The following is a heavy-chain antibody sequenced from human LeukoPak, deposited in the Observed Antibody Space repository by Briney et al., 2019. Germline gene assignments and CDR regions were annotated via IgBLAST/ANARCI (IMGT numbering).Heavy chain of an antibody. CDR3: ARQGFGELLPNDY. Sequence: PSETLSLTCTVSGGSISSYYWSWIRQPPGKGLEWIEYIYYSGSTNYNPSLKSRVTISVDTSKNQFSLKLSSVTAADTAVYYCARQGFGELLPNDYWGQGTLVTVSS. D-gene: IGHD3-10*01. CDR2: IYYSGST. V-gene: IGHV4-59*08. J-gene: IGHJ4*02. CDR1: GGSISSYY.